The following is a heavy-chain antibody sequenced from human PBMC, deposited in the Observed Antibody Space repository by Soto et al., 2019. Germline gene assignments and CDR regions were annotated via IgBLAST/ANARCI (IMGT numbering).Heavy chain of an antibody. Sequence: ASVKVSCKASGYTFTSYDINWVRQATGQGLEWMGWMNPNSGNTGYAQKFQGRVTMTRDTSTNTVYMELSSLRSEDTAVYYCARTIISTRTYYYYFGMDVWGQGTTVTVSS. CDR1: GYTFTSYD. J-gene: IGHJ6*02. V-gene: IGHV1-8*01. CDR3: ARTIISTRTYYYYFGMDV. CDR2: MNPNSGNT. D-gene: IGHD4-4*01.